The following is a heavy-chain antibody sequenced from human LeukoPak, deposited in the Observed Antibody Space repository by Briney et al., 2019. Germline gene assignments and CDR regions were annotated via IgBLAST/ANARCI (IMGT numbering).Heavy chain of an antibody. CDR3: ARGDIVGYYDSRGTDY. V-gene: IGHV3-48*01. Sequence: PGRSLRLSCAASGFTFSSYGMHWVRQAPGKGLEWVSYISGSSSIIYYPDSVKGRFTISRDNAKNSLYLQMNSLRAEDTAVYYCARGDIVGYYDSRGTDYWGQGTLVTVSS. J-gene: IGHJ4*02. CDR1: GFTFSSYG. CDR2: ISGSSSII. D-gene: IGHD3-22*01.